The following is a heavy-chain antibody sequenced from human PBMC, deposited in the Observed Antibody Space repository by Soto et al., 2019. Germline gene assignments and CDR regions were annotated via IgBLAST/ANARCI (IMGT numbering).Heavy chain of an antibody. D-gene: IGHD2-2*03. CDR2: IYSSENT. Sequence: QLQVQESGPGLVKPSETLSLTRTVSGGSVSSSSYSWGWIRQSPGKGLEWIGTIYSSENTYYNPSLLSRVTISVDTSKNEFSLRLGSVTAADTAVYYCARLNGYCISTNCHGYYGMDVWGQGTTVTVSS. J-gene: IGHJ6*02. CDR3: ARLNGYCISTNCHGYYGMDV. V-gene: IGHV4-39*01. CDR1: GGSVSSSSYS.